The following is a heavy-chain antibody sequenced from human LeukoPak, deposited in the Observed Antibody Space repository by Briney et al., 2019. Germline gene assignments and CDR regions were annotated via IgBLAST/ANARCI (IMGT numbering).Heavy chain of an antibody. Sequence: GASVKVSCKASGYTFTGYYMHWVRQAPGQGLEWMGWINPNSGGTNYAQKFQGRVTMTRDTSITTAYMELSRLTSDDTAVYYCAAPKLQRSGWYPLDYWGQGTLVTVSS. CDR2: INPNSGGT. CDR3: AAPKLQRSGWYPLDY. J-gene: IGHJ4*02. CDR1: GYTFTGYY. V-gene: IGHV1-2*02. D-gene: IGHD6-19*01.